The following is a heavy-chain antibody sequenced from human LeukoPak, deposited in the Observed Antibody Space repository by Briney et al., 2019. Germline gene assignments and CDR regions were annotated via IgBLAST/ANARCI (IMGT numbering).Heavy chain of an antibody. J-gene: IGHJ4*02. CDR1: GGTFSSYA. CDR2: IIPIFGTA. V-gene: IGHV1-69*05. D-gene: IGHD6-19*01. CDR3: AREDSSGWSQFDY. Sequence: GASVKVSCKASGGTFSSYAISWVRQAPAQGLEWMGRIIPIFGTANYAQKFQGRVTITTDESTSTAYMELSSLRSEDTAVYYCAREDSSGWSQFDYWGQGTLVTASS.